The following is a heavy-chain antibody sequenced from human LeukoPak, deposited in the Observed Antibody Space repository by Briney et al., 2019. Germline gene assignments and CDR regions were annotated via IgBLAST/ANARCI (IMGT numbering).Heavy chain of an antibody. J-gene: IGHJ4*02. CDR3: ARGGSSGWRTPNDDY. CDR2: LSPYNDNT. D-gene: IGHD6-19*01. Sequence: GASVKVSCKASGYTFTIYGISWVRQAPGQGLEWMGWLSPYNDNTNYAQKLQGRVTMTTDTSTSTAYMELRSLRSDDTAVYYCARGGSSGWRTPNDDYWGQGTLVTVSS. CDR1: GYTFTIYG. V-gene: IGHV1-18*01.